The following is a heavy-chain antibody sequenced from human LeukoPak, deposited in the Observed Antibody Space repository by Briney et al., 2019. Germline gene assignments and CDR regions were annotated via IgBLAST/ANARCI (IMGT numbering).Heavy chain of an antibody. D-gene: IGHD6-13*01. CDR3: ATSTAAAGTD. CDR2: IKQDGSEK. CDR1: GFTFSNLW. J-gene: IGHJ4*02. Sequence: GGSLRLSCAASGFTFSNLWMSWVRQAPGKGLKWVANIKQDGSEKYYVDSVKGRFTISRDNAQNSLYLQMNSLRAEDTAIYYCATSTAAAGTDWGQGTLVTVSS. V-gene: IGHV3-7*03.